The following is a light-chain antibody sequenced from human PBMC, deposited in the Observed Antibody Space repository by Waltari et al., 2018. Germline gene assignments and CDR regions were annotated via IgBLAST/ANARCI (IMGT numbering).Light chain of an antibody. CDR3: NSRDSNNNRVF. CDR2: GKN. CDR1: SLRRYY. Sequence: SSELTQDPAVSVALGQTVCITCQGDSLRRYYASWYQQKPRQAPLLVIYGKNSRPSGIPDRFSGSSSGNTASLTITGAQAEDEADYYCNSRDSNNNRVFFGGGTKLTVL. V-gene: IGLV3-19*01. J-gene: IGLJ2*01.